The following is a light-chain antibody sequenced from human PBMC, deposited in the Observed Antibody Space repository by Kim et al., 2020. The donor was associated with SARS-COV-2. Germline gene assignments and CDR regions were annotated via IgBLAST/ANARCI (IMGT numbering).Light chain of an antibody. CDR3: QQYATFPIY. V-gene: IGKV3-20*01. J-gene: IGKJ3*01. Sequence: PGERAPLSCGASQALSNTFLARYQQRPGQAPRLLIYGASTRYPGIPDRFTGGGSGTDFTLTVARLEPEDFAVYYCQQYATFPIYFGPGTKVDIK. CDR2: GAS. CDR1: QALSNTF.